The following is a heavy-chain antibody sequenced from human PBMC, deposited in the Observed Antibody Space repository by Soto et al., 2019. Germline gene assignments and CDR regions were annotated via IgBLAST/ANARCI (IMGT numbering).Heavy chain of an antibody. V-gene: IGHV3-15*07. Sequence: GGSLRLSCAASGFTFSNARMNWVRQAPGKGLEWVGRIKSKTDGGTTDYAAPVKGRFTISRDDSKNTLYLQMNSLKTEDTAVYYCTTDLLTYSSPSGLEASDYYYYGMDVWGQGTTVTVSS. CDR1: GFTFSNAR. CDR3: TTDLLTYSSPSGLEASDYYYYGMDV. J-gene: IGHJ6*02. CDR2: IKSKTDGGTT. D-gene: IGHD6-6*01.